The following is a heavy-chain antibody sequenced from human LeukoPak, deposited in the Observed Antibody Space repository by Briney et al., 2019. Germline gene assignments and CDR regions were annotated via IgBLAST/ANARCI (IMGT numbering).Heavy chain of an antibody. D-gene: IGHD5-18*01. J-gene: IGHJ4*02. V-gene: IGHV3-30*18. Sequence: GGSLRLSCAASGFTFSSYGMHWVRQAPGKGLEWVAVISYDGSNKYYADSAKGRFTISRDNSKNTLYLQMNSLRAEDTAVYYCAKDISEWDTAVVMEYWGQGTLVTVSS. CDR2: ISYDGSNK. CDR1: GFTFSSYG. CDR3: AKDISEWDTAVVMEY.